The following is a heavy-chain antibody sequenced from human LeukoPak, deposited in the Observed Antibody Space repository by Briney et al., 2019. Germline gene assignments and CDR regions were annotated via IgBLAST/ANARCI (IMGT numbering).Heavy chain of an antibody. V-gene: IGHV4-59*12. CDR2: IYYSGST. CDR3: ARDKMGYDFWSGYSPYNWFDP. J-gene: IGHJ5*02. CDR1: GGSISSYY. D-gene: IGHD3-3*01. Sequence: SETLSLTCTSSGGSISSYYWSWIRQPPGKGLEWIGYIYYSGSTNYNPSLKSRVTMSVDTSKNQFSLKLSSVTAADTAVYYCARDKMGYDFWSGYSPYNWFDPWGQGTLVTVSS.